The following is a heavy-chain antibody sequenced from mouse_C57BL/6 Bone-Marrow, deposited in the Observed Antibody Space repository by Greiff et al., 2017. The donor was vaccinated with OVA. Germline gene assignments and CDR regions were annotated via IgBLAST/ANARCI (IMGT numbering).Heavy chain of an antibody. V-gene: IGHV1-15*01. CDR2: IDPETGGT. D-gene: IGHD2-5*01. CDR3: TRSYSNYEDVDY. CDR1: GYTFPDYE. Sequence: VQLQQSGAELVRPGASVTLSCKASGYTFPDYEMHWVKQTPVHGLEWIGAIDPETGGTAYNQKFKGKAILTADKSSSTAYMELRIRTSEDSAVYYCTRSYSNYEDVDYWGQGTTLTVSS. J-gene: IGHJ2*01.